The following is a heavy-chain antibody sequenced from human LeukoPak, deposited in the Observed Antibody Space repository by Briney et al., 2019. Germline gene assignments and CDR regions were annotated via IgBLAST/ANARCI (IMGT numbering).Heavy chain of an antibody. D-gene: IGHD1-26*01. Sequence: KSSETLSLTCTVSGGSISSYYWSWIRQPPGKGLEWIGYIYYSGSPNYNPSLKSRVTISVDTSKNQFSLKLSSVTAADTAVYYCARDGGATSGGHFDYWGQGTLVTVSS. CDR2: IYYSGSP. V-gene: IGHV4-59*01. CDR3: ARDGGATSGGHFDY. J-gene: IGHJ4*02. CDR1: GGSISSYY.